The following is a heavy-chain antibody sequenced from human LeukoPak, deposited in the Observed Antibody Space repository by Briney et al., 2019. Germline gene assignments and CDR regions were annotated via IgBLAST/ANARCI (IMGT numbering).Heavy chain of an antibody. Sequence: MSSETLSLTCAVYGGSFSGYYWSWIRQPPGKGLEWIGEINHTGDTNYNPSLKSRVTISLDTSKNQFSLRLSSVTAADTAVYYCARDGEQQLVRAPYYYYGMDVWGQGTTVTVSS. CDR1: GGSFSGYY. D-gene: IGHD6-13*01. J-gene: IGHJ6*02. CDR3: ARDGEQQLVRAPYYYYGMDV. V-gene: IGHV4-34*01. CDR2: INHTGDT.